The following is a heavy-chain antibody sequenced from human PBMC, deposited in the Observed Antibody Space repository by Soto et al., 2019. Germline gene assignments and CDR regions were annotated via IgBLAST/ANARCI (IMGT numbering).Heavy chain of an antibody. V-gene: IGHV4-30-4*01. Sequence: QVRLQESGPGLVKPSQTLSLTCTVSGGSISSGDYYWSWIRQPPGKGLEWIGYIYYSGTTYYNPSLKSRVTIAVDTSKNQFSLKLSSVTAADTAVYYCARTTTSSSWYVLHYWGQGTLVTVSS. J-gene: IGHJ4*02. CDR3: ARTTTSSSWYVLHY. D-gene: IGHD6-13*01. CDR1: GGSISSGDYY. CDR2: IYYSGTT.